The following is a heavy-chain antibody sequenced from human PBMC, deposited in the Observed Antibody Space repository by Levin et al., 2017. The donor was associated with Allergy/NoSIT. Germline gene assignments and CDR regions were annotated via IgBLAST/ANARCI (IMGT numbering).Heavy chain of an antibody. V-gene: IGHV3-9*01. CDR3: AKDNAYSSSWYGVAFDI. CDR2: ISWNSGSI. CDR1: GFTFDDYA. J-gene: IGHJ3*02. D-gene: IGHD6-13*01. Sequence: SLKISCAASGFTFDDYAMQWVRQAPGKGLEWVSGISWNSGSIGYADSVKGRFTISRDNAKNSLYLQMNSLRAEDTALYYCAKDNAYSSSWYGVAFDIWGQGTMVTVSS.